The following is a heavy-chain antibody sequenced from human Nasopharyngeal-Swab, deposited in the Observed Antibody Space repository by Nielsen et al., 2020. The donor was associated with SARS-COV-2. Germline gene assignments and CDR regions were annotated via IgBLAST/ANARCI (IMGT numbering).Heavy chain of an antibody. J-gene: IGHJ4*02. Sequence: SETLSLTCAVYGGSFSGYYWSWIRQPPGKGLEWIGEINHSGSTNYNPSLKSRLTISVDTSKNQFSLKLSSVTAADTAVYYCSREYSSSSALLDYWGQGTLVTVSS. V-gene: IGHV4-34*01. CDR3: SREYSSSSALLDY. D-gene: IGHD6-6*01. CDR2: INHSGST. CDR1: GGSFSGYY.